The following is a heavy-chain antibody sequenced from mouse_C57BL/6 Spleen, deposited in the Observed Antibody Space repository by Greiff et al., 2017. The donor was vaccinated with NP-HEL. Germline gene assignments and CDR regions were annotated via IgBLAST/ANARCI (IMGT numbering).Heavy chain of an antibody. CDR3: TAYGNYVGYFDY. Sequence: VQLQQSGAELVRPGASVKLSCTASGFNIKDDYMHWVKQRPEQGLEWIGWIDPENGDTEYASKFQGKATITADTSSNPAYLQLSSLTSEDTAVYYCTAYGNYVGYFDYWGQGTTLTVSS. CDR2: IDPENGDT. J-gene: IGHJ2*01. D-gene: IGHD2-1*01. V-gene: IGHV14-4*01. CDR1: GFNIKDDY.